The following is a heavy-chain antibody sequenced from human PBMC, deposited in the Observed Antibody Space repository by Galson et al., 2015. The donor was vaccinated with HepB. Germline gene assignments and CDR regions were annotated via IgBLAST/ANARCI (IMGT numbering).Heavy chain of an antibody. J-gene: IGHJ4*02. V-gene: IGHV3-30*18. D-gene: IGHD3-16*02. CDR2: ISYDGSNK. CDR3: AKDGAYYDYVWGSYRHPPEDY. Sequence: SLRLSCAASGFTFSNAWMSWVRQAPGKGLEWVAVISYDGSNKYYADSVKGRFTISRDNSKNTLYLQMNSLRAEDTAVYYCAKDGAYYDYVWGSYRHPPEDYWGQGTLVTVSS. CDR1: GFTFSNAW.